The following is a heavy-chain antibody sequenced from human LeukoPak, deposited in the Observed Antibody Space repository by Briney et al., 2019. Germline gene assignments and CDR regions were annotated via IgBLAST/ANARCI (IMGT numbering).Heavy chain of an antibody. CDR2: IYYTGST. CDR1: GGSIRSSTYY. Sequence: SETLSLTCTVSGGSIRSSTYYWAWFRQPPGKGLEWIGTIYYTGSTYYKPPLKSRISMSVDTSKNEFSLKLSSVTAADTAVYYCARNYDDTNGYTDWGQGTLVTVSS. CDR3: ARNYDDTNGYTD. D-gene: IGHD3-22*01. J-gene: IGHJ4*02. V-gene: IGHV4-39*01.